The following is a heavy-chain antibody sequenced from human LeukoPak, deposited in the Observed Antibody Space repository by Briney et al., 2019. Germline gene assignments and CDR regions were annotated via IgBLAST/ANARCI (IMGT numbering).Heavy chain of an antibody. V-gene: IGHV3-30-3*01. D-gene: IGHD3-10*01. J-gene: IGHJ6*02. CDR3: ARDRNYYGSGSPLGALDV. CDR1: GFTFSSYA. CDR2: ISYDGSNK. Sequence: QPGRSLRLSCAVSGFTFSSYAMHWVRQAPGKGLEWVSVISYDGSNKFYADSVKGRFTISRDISKNTLYLQMNSLRAEDTAVYYCARDRNYYGSGSPLGALDVWGQGTTVPVSS.